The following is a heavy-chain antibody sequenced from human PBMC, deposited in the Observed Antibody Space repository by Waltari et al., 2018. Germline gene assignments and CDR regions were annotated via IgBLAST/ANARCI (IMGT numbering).Heavy chain of an antibody. Sequence: QVQLVQSGAEVKKPGSSVKVSCKASGGTFSSYAISWVRQAPGQGLWWSGGIFPSVGTANDAQKFQGRVTITADESTSTAYMELSSLRSEDTAVYYCARGGPAAIDDAFDIWGQGTMVTVSS. CDR1: GGTFSSYA. V-gene: IGHV1-69*01. D-gene: IGHD2-2*01. CDR3: ARGGPAAIDDAFDI. CDR2: IFPSVGTA. J-gene: IGHJ3*02.